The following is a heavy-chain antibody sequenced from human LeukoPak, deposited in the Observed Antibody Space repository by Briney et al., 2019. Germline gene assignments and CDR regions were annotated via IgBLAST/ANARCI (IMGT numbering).Heavy chain of an antibody. D-gene: IGHD2-2*02. V-gene: IGHV1-2*02. CDR2: INPDSGGT. Sequence: GASVKVSCKASGYTFTGYYIHWVRQAPGQGPEWMGWINPDSGGTNYAQKFQGRVTMSRDTSISTAYMEVSRLRSDDTAVYYCAREPIVLVPAAIFSWFDPWGQGTLVTVSS. J-gene: IGHJ5*02. CDR3: AREPIVLVPAAIFSWFDP. CDR1: GYTFTGYY.